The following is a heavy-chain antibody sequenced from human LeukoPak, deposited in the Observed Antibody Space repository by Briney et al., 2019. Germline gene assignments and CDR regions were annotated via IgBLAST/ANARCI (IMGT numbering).Heavy chain of an antibody. V-gene: IGHV3-49*04. CDR3: TRMMVRGEDDAFDI. J-gene: IGHJ3*02. CDR1: GFTFGDYA. Sequence: GGSLRLSCTASGFTFGDYAMSWVRQAPGKGLEWVGFIRSKAYGGTTEYAASVKGRFTISRDDSKSIAYLQMNSLKTEDTAVYYCTRMMVRGEDDAFDIWGQGTMVTVSS. D-gene: IGHD3-10*01. CDR2: IRSKAYGGTT.